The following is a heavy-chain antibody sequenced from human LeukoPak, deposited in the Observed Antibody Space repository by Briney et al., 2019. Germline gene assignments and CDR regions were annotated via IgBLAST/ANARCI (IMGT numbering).Heavy chain of an antibody. CDR3: ARVLRWLQEADY. CDR2: ISSSGSTI. CDR1: GFTFSSYE. J-gene: IGHJ4*02. D-gene: IGHD5-24*01. V-gene: IGHV3-48*03. Sequence: QPGGSLRLSCAASGFTFSSYEMNWVRQAPGKGMEWVSYISSSGSTIYYADSVKGRFTISRDNAKNSLYLQMNSLRAEDTAVYYCARVLRWLQEADYWGQGTLVTVSS.